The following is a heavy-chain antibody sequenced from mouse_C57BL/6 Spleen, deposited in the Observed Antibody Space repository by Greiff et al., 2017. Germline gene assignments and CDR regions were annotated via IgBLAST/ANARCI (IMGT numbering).Heavy chain of an antibody. Sequence: VQLQQPGAELVRPGSSVKLSCKASGYTFTSYWMHWVKQRPIQGLEWIGNIDPSDSDTHYNQKFKDKATLTVDKSSSTAYMQLSSLTSEDSAVYYCARWGTTVDYWGQGTTLTVSS. CDR1: GYTFTSYW. J-gene: IGHJ2*01. CDR3: ARWGTTVDY. V-gene: IGHV1-52*01. D-gene: IGHD1-1*01. CDR2: IDPSDSDT.